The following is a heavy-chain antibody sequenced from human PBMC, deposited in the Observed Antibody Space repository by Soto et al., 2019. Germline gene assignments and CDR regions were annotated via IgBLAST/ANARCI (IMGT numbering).Heavy chain of an antibody. CDR2: VYDGAIT. J-gene: IGHJ4*02. CDR1: TASIRDYY. Sequence: QVQLQESGPGLVKPSETLALTCNVSTASIRDYYWTWIRQPPKKGLEWIGYVYDGAITNYNPSLKSRVAISVDTSKKQLSLKLTSVTAADTAVYYCVRERRYGGTGYCFDLWGPGTLVTVSS. V-gene: IGHV4-59*01. CDR3: VRERRYGGTGYCFDL. D-gene: IGHD6-13*01.